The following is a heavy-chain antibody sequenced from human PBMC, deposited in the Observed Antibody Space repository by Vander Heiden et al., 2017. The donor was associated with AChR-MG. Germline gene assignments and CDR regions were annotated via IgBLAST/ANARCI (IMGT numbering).Heavy chain of an antibody. V-gene: IGHV3-15*01. D-gene: IGHD5-12*01. CDR3: TTDWWGEMATITSDY. J-gene: IGHJ4*02. Sequence: EVQLVESGGGLVKPGGSLRLSCAASGFTLSNAGMGWVRQAPGKGLEWVGRIKSKTDGGTTDYAAPVKGRFTISRDDSKNTLYLQMNSLKTEDTAVYYCTTDWWGEMATITSDYWGQGTLVTVSS. CDR2: IKSKTDGGTT. CDR1: GFTLSNAG.